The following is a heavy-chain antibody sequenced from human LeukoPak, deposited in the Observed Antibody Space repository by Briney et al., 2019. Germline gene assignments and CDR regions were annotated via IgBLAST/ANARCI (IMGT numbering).Heavy chain of an antibody. Sequence: GRSLRLSCAASGFTFSSYAMHWVRQAPGKGLEWVAVISYDGSNKYYADSVKGRFTISRDNSKNTLYLQMNSLRAEDTAVYYCARGLDDAFDIWGQGTMVTVSS. CDR3: ARGLDDAFDI. D-gene: IGHD1-1*01. J-gene: IGHJ3*02. CDR1: GFTFSSYA. CDR2: ISYDGSNK. V-gene: IGHV3-30-3*01.